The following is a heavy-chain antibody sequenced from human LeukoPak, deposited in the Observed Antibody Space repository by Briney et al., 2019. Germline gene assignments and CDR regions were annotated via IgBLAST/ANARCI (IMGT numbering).Heavy chain of an antibody. D-gene: IGHD6-13*01. CDR2: IYYSGST. CDR1: GGSISSGGYY. J-gene: IGHJ4*02. CDR3: ARNEESSSYLFYN. Sequence: RTSQTLSLTCTVSGGSISSGGYYWSWIRQHPGKGLEWIGYIYYSGSTYYNPSLKSRVTISVDTSKNQFSLKLSSVTAADTAVYYCARNEESSSYLFYNWGQGTLVTVSS. V-gene: IGHV4-31*03.